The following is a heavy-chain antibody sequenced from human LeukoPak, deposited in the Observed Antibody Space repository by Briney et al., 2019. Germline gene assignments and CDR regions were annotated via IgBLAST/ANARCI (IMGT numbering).Heavy chain of an antibody. J-gene: IGHJ1*01. D-gene: IGHD1-20*01. V-gene: IGHV3-64*01. Sequence: GGSLRLSCTASGFTFSSYAMHWVRQAPGRGLEYVSAISSDGGSTYYANSVKGRFTISRDNSKNTLYLHMGSLRAEDMAVYYCARDGITGTRYFHHWGQGTLVTVSS. CDR1: GFTFSSYA. CDR3: ARDGITGTRYFHH. CDR2: ISSDGGST.